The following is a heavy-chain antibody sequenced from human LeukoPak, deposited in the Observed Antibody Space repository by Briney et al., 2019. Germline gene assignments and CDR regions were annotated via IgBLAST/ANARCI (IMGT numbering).Heavy chain of an antibody. J-gene: IGHJ6*02. CDR1: VFIVSSYY. V-gene: IGHV3-53*01. CDR2: IYSGGST. CDR3: ARCPLKYYYGMDV. D-gene: IGHD6-6*01. Sequence: GGSLRLSCAASVFIVSSYYMSWVRQAPGKGLEWVSVIYSGGSTYYADSVKGRFTISRDNSKNTVYLQMSSLRAEDTAIYYCARCPLKYYYGMDVWGQGTTVTVSS.